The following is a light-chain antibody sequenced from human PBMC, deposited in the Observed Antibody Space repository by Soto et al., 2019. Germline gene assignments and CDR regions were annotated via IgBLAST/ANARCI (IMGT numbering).Light chain of an antibody. Sequence: DIVMTQSPDSLAVSLGETATINCKSSQSVLYSSNNKNYLAWYQQKPGQPPKLLIYWASTRESGVPDRFSGSESGTDFTLTISSLQAEDVAVYYCQHRGTFGQGTRLEIK. CDR3: QHRGT. V-gene: IGKV4-1*01. CDR1: QSVLYSSNNKNY. J-gene: IGKJ5*01. CDR2: WAS.